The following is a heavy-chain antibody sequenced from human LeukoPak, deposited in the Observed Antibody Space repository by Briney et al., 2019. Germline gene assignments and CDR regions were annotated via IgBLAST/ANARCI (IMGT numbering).Heavy chain of an antibody. CDR2: INHSGST. D-gene: IGHD3-9*01. J-gene: IGHJ6*02. CDR1: GGSLSGYY. V-gene: IGHV4-34*01. CDR3: ARGLYFGWLPV. Sequence: SETLSPTCAVYGGSLSGYYWSWIRQPPGKGLEWIGEINHSGSTNYNPSLKSRVTISVDTSKNQFSLKLSSVTAADTAVYYCARGLYFGWLPVWGQGTTVTVSS.